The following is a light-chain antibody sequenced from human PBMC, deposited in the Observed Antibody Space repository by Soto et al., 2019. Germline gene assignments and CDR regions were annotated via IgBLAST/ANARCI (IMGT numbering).Light chain of an antibody. CDR1: SSDVGGYNY. CDR3: SSRTSSITYV. V-gene: IGLV2-14*01. J-gene: IGLJ1*01. CDR2: EVS. Sequence: QSALTQPASVSGSPGQSITISCTGTSSDVGGYNYVSWYQQYPGKAPKLMIYEVSNRTSGISSRFSGSKSGNTASLTISGLQAEDEADYYCSSRTSSITYVFGTGTKLTVL.